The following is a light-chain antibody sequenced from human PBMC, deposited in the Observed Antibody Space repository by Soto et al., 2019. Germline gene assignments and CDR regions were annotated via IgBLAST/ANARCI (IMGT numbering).Light chain of an antibody. V-gene: IGKV1-17*01. Sequence: DIQMTQSPSSLSASVGDRVTITCRTSQGIRNDLGWYQQKPGKAPKRLIYAASRLQSGVPSRFSGSRYGREFILTIRSLQPEDFETYYCLQNNSKPPSFGPGTKVDIK. CDR2: AAS. J-gene: IGKJ3*01. CDR3: LQNNSKPPS. CDR1: QGIRND.